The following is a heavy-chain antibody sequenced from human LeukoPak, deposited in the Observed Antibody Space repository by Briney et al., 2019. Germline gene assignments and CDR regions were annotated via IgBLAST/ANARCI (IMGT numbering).Heavy chain of an antibody. J-gene: IGHJ4*02. Sequence: SETLSLTCAVSGYSISSGYYWGWIRQPPGRGLEWIGSIFHSGSTYYNPSLKSRVTISVDTSKNQFSLKLSSVTAADTAVYYCARVGVTSGPQIDYWGQGTLVTVSS. D-gene: IGHD2-21*02. CDR1: GYSISSGYY. CDR3: ARVGVTSGPQIDY. V-gene: IGHV4-38-2*01. CDR2: IFHSGST.